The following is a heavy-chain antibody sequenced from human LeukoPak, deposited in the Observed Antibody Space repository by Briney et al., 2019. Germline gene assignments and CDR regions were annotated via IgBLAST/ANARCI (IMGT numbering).Heavy chain of an antibody. V-gene: IGHV3-30*02. CDR2: IRYDGSNK. Sequence: GGSLRLSCAASGFTFSSYDIHSVRQAPGRGLEWVAFIRYDGSNKYYADSVKGRFTISRDNSKNTLYLQMNSLRVDDMGVYYCARAPPTIGIDDWSQGTLVIVSS. J-gene: IGHJ4*02. CDR1: GFTFSSYD. CDR3: ARAPPTIGIDD. D-gene: IGHD3-16*01.